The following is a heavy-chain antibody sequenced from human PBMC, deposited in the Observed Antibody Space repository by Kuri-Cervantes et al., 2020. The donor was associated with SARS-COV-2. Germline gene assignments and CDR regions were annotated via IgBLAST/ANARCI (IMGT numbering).Heavy chain of an antibody. D-gene: IGHD4/OR15-4a*01. CDR2: VYKTGST. CDR3: ARASWTNYGSYYMDV. CDR1: GDSINDYF. J-gene: IGHJ6*03. V-gene: IGHV4-59*01. Sequence: SETLSLTCIVSGDSINDYFWNWIRQTPGKGLEWIGYVYKTGSTSYAPSLKSRVTMSVDTSKSQLSLKLSSVTAADTAVYYCARASWTNYGSYYMDVWGEGTPVTVSS.